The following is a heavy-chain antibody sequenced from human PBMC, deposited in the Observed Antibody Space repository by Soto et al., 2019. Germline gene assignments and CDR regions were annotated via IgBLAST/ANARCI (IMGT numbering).Heavy chain of an antibody. V-gene: IGHV4-59*01. D-gene: IGHD2-15*01. CDR3: ARVAPSCGSCYYY. J-gene: IGHJ4*02. CDR1: GGSISAYF. CDR2: IYYSGTT. Sequence: SETLSLTCTVSGGSISAYFWSWIRQPPGKGLEWIGNIYYSGTTDYNPSLKSRVTLSVDASKNQFSLRLSSLRSEDTAVYYCARVAPSCGSCYYYWGQGTLVTVSS.